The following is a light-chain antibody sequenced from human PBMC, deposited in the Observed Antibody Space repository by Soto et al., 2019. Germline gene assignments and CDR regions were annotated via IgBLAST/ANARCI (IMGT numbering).Light chain of an antibody. CDR1: SSNIGSNY. J-gene: IGLJ3*02. Sequence: QSVLTQPPSASGTPGQRVTISCSGSSSNIGSNYVYWYQQLPGTAPKLLIYRNNQRPSGVPDRFSGSKSGTSVSLAISGLRSEDEADYYCAAWDDSLSGRGVFGGGTKVTVL. CDR3: AAWDDSLSGRGV. V-gene: IGLV1-47*01. CDR2: RNN.